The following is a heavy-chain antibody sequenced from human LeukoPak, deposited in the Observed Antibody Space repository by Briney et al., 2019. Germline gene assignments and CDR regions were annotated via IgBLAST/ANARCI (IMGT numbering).Heavy chain of an antibody. CDR2: IYYSWST. J-gene: IGHJ4*02. Sequence: SETLSPTCTVSGGSISSSSYYWGWIRQPPGKGLEWIGSIYYSWSTYYNPSLKSRVTISVDTSKNQFSLKLSSVTAADTAVYYCSRLTQITAWYILCWGQGSLVTDSS. D-gene: IGHD6-13*01. CDR3: SRLTQITAWYILC. CDR1: GGSISSSSYY. V-gene: IGHV4-39*01.